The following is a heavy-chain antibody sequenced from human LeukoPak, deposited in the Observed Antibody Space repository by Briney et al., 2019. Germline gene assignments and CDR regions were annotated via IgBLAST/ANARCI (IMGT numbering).Heavy chain of an antibody. D-gene: IGHD3-10*02. CDR3: AELGITMIGGV. CDR1: GFTFSSYW. J-gene: IGHJ6*04. Sequence: GGSLRLSCAASGFTFSSYWMNWVRQAPGKGLEWVANIKQDGSEKYYVDSVKGRFTISRDDAKNSLYLQMNSLRAEDTAVYYCAELGITMIGGVWGKGTTVTISS. V-gene: IGHV3-7*01. CDR2: IKQDGSEK.